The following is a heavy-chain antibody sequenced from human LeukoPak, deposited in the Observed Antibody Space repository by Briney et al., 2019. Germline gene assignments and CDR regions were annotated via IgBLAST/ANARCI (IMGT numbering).Heavy chain of an antibody. J-gene: IGHJ6*02. CDR2: ISYDGSNK. CDR3: AKDRSTKAYYYYYGMDV. CDR1: GFTFSSYG. Sequence: RSLRLSCAASGFTFSSYGMHWVRQAPGKGLEWVAVISYDGSNKYYADSVKGRFTISRDNSENTLYLQMNSLRAEDTAVYYCAKDRSTKAYYYYYGMDVWGQGTTVTVSS. V-gene: IGHV3-30*18.